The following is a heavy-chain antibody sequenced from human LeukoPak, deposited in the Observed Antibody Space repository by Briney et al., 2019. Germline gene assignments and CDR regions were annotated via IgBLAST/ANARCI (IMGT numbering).Heavy chain of an antibody. Sequence: ASVKVSCKASGYTFTNYGISWVRQAPGQGLEWMGWISAYNGNTNYAQKLQGRVTMTTDTSTSTAYMELSRLRSDDTAVYYCARARGYSSIWSGYMDVWGRGTTVTVSS. CDR1: GYTFTNYG. CDR2: ISAYNGNT. CDR3: ARARGYSSIWSGYMDV. J-gene: IGHJ6*04. V-gene: IGHV1-18*01. D-gene: IGHD6-13*01.